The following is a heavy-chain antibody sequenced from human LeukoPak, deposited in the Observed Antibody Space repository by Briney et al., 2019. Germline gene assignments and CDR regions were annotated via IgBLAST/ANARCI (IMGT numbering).Heavy chain of an antibody. CDR2: ISGSGGTK. D-gene: IGHD3-22*01. V-gene: IGHV3-23*01. CDR1: ALTLSRYA. Sequence: GGSLRLASAAAALTLSRYAMTWVRQAAGKGLEWVSGISGSGGTKYYADSVKGRFTISRDNSKNTLYLQMNSMRDEDAVVYYGAKGGRWDYYDSSHWGQGTMVTVSS. J-gene: IGHJ3*01. CDR3: AKGGRWDYYDSSH.